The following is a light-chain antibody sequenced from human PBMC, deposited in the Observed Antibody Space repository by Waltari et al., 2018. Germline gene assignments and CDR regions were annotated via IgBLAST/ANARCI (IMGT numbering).Light chain of an antibody. Sequence: EIVLTQSPATLSLSPGARATLSCRSSQSVSSYLAWYQQKPGQAPRLLIYDASKRATGIPARFSGSGSGTDFTLTISSLEPEDFAVYYCQQRSNWLITFGQGTRLEIK. J-gene: IGKJ5*01. V-gene: IGKV3-11*01. CDR2: DAS. CDR1: QSVSSY. CDR3: QQRSNWLIT.